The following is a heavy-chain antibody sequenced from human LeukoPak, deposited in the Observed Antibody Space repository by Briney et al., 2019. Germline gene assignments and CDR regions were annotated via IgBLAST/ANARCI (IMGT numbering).Heavy chain of an antibody. CDR1: GYTFTSYG. J-gene: IGHJ4*02. Sequence: ASVTVSCKASGYTFTSYGISWVRQAPGQGLEWMGWISAYNGNTNYAQKVQGRVTMTTDTSTSTAYMELRSLRSDDTAVYYCARILRLWFGEYYFDYWGQGTLVTVSS. D-gene: IGHD3-10*01. CDR3: ARILRLWFGEYYFDY. V-gene: IGHV1-18*01. CDR2: ISAYNGNT.